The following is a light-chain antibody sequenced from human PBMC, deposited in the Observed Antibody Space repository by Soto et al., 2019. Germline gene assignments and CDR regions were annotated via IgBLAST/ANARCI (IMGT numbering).Light chain of an antibody. J-gene: IGLJ1*01. Sequence: QSVLTQPPSVSGAPGQRVTISCTGSSSNIGAGYDVHWYQQRPGTAPKLLIFGNINRPSGVPDRFSGSKSGTSASLAITVLQAEDEGDYYCQSYDSTLSARYVFGTGTKV. CDR3: QSYDSTLSARYV. V-gene: IGLV1-40*01. CDR1: SSNIGAGYD. CDR2: GNI.